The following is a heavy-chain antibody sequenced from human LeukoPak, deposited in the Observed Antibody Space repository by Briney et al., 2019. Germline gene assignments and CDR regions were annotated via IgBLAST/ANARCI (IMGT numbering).Heavy chain of an antibody. V-gene: IGHV4-38-2*01. CDR1: GYSISSGYY. Sequence: SETLSLTCAVSGYSISSGYYWGWIRQPPGKELEWIGSIYYSGSTYYNPSLKSRVTISVDTSKNQFSLKLSSVTAADTAVYYCARQGYYGSGRVPSIWGQGTMVTVSS. CDR3: ARQGYYGSGRVPSI. CDR2: IYYSGST. J-gene: IGHJ3*02. D-gene: IGHD3-10*01.